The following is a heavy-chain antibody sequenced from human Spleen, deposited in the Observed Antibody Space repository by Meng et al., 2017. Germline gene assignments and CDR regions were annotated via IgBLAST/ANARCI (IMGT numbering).Heavy chain of an antibody. CDR3: ARSPIDKYDLSALPLDY. V-gene: IGHV3-11*06. Sequence: GESLKISCAATGFTFNYHYMRWIRQAPGKGLEWVSDISPSSSDIYYTDSVKGRFTISRDNSKNTVFLQINSLRVEDTAVYYCARSPIDKYDLSALPLDYWGQGTLVTVSS. D-gene: IGHD3-16*01. CDR2: ISPSSSDI. J-gene: IGHJ4*02. CDR1: GFTFNYHY.